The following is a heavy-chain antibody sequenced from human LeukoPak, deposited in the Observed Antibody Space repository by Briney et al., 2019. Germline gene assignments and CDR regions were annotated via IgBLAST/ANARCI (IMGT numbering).Heavy chain of an antibody. J-gene: IGHJ4*02. CDR1: GFTFSSYG. V-gene: IGHV3-30*18. D-gene: IGHD6-19*01. Sequence: PGGSLRLSCAASGFTFSSYGMHWVRQAPGKGLEWVAVISYDGSNKYYADSVKGRFTISRDNSKNTLYLQMNSLRAEDTAVYYCAKDLFSGWYWTPPPMTPDYWGQGTLVTVSS. CDR3: AKDLFSGWYWTPPPMTPDY. CDR2: ISYDGSNK.